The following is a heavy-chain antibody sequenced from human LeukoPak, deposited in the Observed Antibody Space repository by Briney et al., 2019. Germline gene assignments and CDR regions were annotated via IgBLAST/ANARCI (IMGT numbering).Heavy chain of an antibody. V-gene: IGHV1-2*02. CDR2: INPNSGDT. J-gene: IGHJ4*02. CDR3: ASGFRITVTGTSSISYFDY. CDR1: GYSFTAYY. D-gene: IGHD4-11*01. Sequence: ASVKVSCKASGYSFTAYYMHWVRQAPGQGLEWRGWINPNSGDTNSAQKFQGRITMTRDTSISTAYMELSRLRSDDTAVYYCASGFRITVTGTSSISYFDYWGRGILVTVSS.